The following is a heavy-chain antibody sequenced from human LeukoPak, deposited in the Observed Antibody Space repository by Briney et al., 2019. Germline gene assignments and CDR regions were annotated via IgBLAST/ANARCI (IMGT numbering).Heavy chain of an antibody. CDR1: GYTFTSYF. CDR3: ARGDGGD. J-gene: IGHJ4*02. D-gene: IGHD4-23*01. V-gene: IGHV1-46*01. Sequence: ASVKVSCKASGYTFTSYFIHWVRQAPGQGFEWMGIINPGGGNTNYAQKFQGRVTMTRDTSTTTVYMDLSSLTSEDTAVYYCARGDGGDWGQGTLVTVSS. CDR2: INPGGGNT.